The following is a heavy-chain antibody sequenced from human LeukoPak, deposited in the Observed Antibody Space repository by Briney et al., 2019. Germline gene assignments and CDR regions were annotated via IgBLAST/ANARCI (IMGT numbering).Heavy chain of an antibody. CDR2: IKQDGSEK. D-gene: IGHD6-13*01. Sequence: GGSLRLSCAASGFTFTTSALSWVRQAPGKGLEWVANIKQDGSEKYYVDSVKGRFTISRDNAKNSLYLQMNSLRAEDTAVYYCAREAAAAHPDYWGQGTLVVVSA. J-gene: IGHJ4*02. V-gene: IGHV3-7*05. CDR3: AREAAAAHPDY. CDR1: GFTFTTSA.